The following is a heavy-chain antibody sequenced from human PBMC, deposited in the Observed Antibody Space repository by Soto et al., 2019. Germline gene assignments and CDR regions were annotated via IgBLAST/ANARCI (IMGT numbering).Heavy chain of an antibody. CDR2: IFYSGST. CDR1: GASTSSAGYA. V-gene: IGHV4-31*11. Sequence: SETLSLTCAVSGASTSSAGYAWTWLRQHPEKGLEWIGHIFYSGSTSYNPSLKSRVTISIDTTKNQFSLKMKSVTAEDTAVYYCARDRDDYGGNLAYWGQGTLVTVSS. J-gene: IGHJ4*02. CDR3: ARDRDDYGGNLAY. D-gene: IGHD4-17*01.